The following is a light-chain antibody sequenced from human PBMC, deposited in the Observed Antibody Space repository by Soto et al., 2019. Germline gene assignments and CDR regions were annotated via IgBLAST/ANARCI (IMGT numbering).Light chain of an antibody. V-gene: IGKV1-12*01. CDR3: QQATSFPLT. CDR2: SSS. J-gene: IGKJ3*01. Sequence: DIQMTQSPSFVSASVGDRVTIACRASQGISTWVVWYQQKPGAAPKLLIHSSSNLQSGVPSRFSGSGSGTDFTLTISSLQLEYFATYYCQQATSFPLTFGSGTKVGIK. CDR1: QGISTW.